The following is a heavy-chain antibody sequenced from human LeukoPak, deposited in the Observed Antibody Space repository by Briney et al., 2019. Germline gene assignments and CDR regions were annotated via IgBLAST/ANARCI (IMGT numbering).Heavy chain of an antibody. J-gene: IGHJ4*02. D-gene: IGHD3-22*01. CDR1: GFTFTSYS. Sequence: GGSLRLSCAASGFTFTSYSMNWVRQAPGEGLEWVSSISSSGNYIYYADSVKGRFTISRDNATNPMYLQMNSLRAEDTAVYYCARGGRGTIIMIVVAALDYWGQGTLVTVSS. CDR2: ISSSGNYI. V-gene: IGHV3-21*01. CDR3: ARGGRGTIIMIVVAALDY.